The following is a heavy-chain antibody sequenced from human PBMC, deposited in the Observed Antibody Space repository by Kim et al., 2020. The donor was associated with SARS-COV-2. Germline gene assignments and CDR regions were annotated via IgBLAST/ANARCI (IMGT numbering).Heavy chain of an antibody. D-gene: IGHD3-16*01. V-gene: IGHV4-30-2*01. CDR3: ARGSYASGMDV. Sequence: SETLSLTCAVSGGSINNVGYSWSWIRQLPGMGLEWIGYIYDSGTTYYSPSLKSRVTISLDRSRTQFFLNLNSVTAADTAVYYCARGSYASGMDVWGQWT. CDR2: IYDSGTT. CDR1: GGSINNVGYS. J-gene: IGHJ6*02.